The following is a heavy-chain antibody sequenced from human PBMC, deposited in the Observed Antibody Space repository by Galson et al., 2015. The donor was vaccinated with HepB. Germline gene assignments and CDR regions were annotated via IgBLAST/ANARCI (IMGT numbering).Heavy chain of an antibody. J-gene: IGHJ4*02. CDR3: AREGRCSGGSCYSVPYREYYFDY. Sequence: SLRLSCAASGFTFSSYAMSWVRQAPGKGLEWVSAISGSGGSTYYADSVKGRFTISRDNSKNTLYLQMNSLRAEDTAVYYCAREGRCSGGSCYSVPYREYYFDYWGQGTLVTVSS. CDR2: ISGSGGST. V-gene: IGHV3-23*01. CDR1: GFTFSSYA. D-gene: IGHD2-15*01.